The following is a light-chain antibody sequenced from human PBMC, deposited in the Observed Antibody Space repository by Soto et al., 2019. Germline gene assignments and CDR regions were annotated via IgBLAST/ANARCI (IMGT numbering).Light chain of an antibody. V-gene: IGKV3-11*01. J-gene: IGKJ1*01. CDR2: DAS. CDR1: QSVSSY. Sequence: EIVLTQSPATLSLSPGERATLSCRASQSVSSYLAWYQQKPGQAPRLLIYDASNRATGIPARFSGSGSGTDFTXTISSLEPEXXAVYYCQQRSNWPRGGTFGQGTKVEIK. CDR3: QQRSNWPRGGT.